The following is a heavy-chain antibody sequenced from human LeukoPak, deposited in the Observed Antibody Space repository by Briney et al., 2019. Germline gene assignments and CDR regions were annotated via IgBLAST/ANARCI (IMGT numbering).Heavy chain of an antibody. V-gene: IGHV1-18*04. D-gene: IGHD6-13*01. CDR2: ISAYNGNT. Sequence: GASVKVSCKASGYTFTSYGISWVRQAPGQGLEWMGWISAYNGNTNYAQKLQGRVTITTDTSTSTAYMELRSLRSDDTAVYYGARDRGMAAAGTLGYWGQGTLVTVSS. CDR1: GYTFTSYG. CDR3: ARDRGMAAAGTLGY. J-gene: IGHJ4*02.